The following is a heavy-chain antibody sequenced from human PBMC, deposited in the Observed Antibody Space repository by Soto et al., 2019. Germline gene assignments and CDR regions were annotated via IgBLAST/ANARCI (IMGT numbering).Heavy chain of an antibody. CDR3: ARHLSVAAAAPSPYYYYYGMDV. J-gene: IGHJ6*02. CDR1: GGTISSSGYY. Sequence: SETLSLTCPVSGGTISSSGYYWGWIRQPPGKGLEWIGSIYYSGSTYYNPSLKSRVTISVDTSKNQFSLKLSSVTAADTAVYYCARHLSVAAAAPSPYYYYYGMDVWGQGTTVTVSS. CDR2: IYYSGST. V-gene: IGHV4-39*01. D-gene: IGHD6-13*01.